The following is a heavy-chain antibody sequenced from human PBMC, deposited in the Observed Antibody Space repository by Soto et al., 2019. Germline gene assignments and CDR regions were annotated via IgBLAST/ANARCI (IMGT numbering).Heavy chain of an antibody. CDR2: IYWDDDK. Sequence: QITLKESGPTLVKPTQSLTLTCTFSGFSLSTSGVGVGWIRQPPGKALEWLALIYWDDDKRYSPSLKSRLTIAKDTSKTQVVITMTNTDPVDTATHYCAVLQADYGSGSWYLDYWGQGTLVTVSS. J-gene: IGHJ4*02. V-gene: IGHV2-5*02. D-gene: IGHD3-10*01. CDR3: AVLQADYGSGSWYLDY. CDR1: GFSLSTSGVG.